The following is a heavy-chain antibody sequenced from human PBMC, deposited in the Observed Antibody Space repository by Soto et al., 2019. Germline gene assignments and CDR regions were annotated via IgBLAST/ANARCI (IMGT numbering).Heavy chain of an antibody. V-gene: IGHV3-30*18. J-gene: IGHJ4*02. CDR2: ISYDGSNK. D-gene: IGHD6-19*01. CDR3: AKDVAVYSSGCLDY. Sequence: QVQLVESGGGVVQPGRSLRLSCAASTFSFSTYAMNWVRQAPGKGLDWVAVISYDGSNKFYANSVKGRFTVSRDNSKNTLYLQMNSLRDEDTAVYYCAKDVAVYSSGCLDYWGQGTLVTVSS. CDR1: TFSFSTYA.